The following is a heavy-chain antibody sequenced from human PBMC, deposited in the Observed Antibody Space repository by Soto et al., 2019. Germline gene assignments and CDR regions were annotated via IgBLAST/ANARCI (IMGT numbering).Heavy chain of an antibody. CDR1: GFTFSSYA. CDR3: AKDRLPGRITMVRGATNWFDP. D-gene: IGHD3-10*01. Sequence: GGSLRLSCAASGFTFSSYAMSWVRQAPGKGLEWVSAISGSGGSTYYADSVKGRFTISRDNSKNTLYLQMNSLRAEDTAVYYCAKDRLPGRITMVRGATNWFDPWGQGTLVTVSS. CDR2: ISGSGGST. J-gene: IGHJ5*02. V-gene: IGHV3-23*01.